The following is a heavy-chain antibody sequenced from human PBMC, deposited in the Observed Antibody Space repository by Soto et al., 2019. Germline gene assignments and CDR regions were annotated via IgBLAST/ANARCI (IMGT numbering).Heavy chain of an antibody. D-gene: IGHD6-19*01. CDR2: ISYDGSNK. V-gene: IGHV3-30-3*01. Sequence: LRLSCAASGFTFSSYAMHWVRQAPGKGLERVAVISYDGSNKYYADSVKGRFTISRDNSKNTLYLQMNSLRAEDTAVYYCARDQIALSIAVAGMLGSDYSSYGMDFRGQGTAVPVS. J-gene: IGHJ6*02. CDR1: GFTFSSYA. CDR3: ARDQIALSIAVAGMLGSDYSSYGMDF.